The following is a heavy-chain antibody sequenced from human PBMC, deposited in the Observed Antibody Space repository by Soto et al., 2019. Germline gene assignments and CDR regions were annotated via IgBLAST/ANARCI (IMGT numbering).Heavy chain of an antibody. CDR2: IYYSGTT. Sequence: PSETLSLTCAVSGYSISSSNWWGWIRQPPGKGLEWIGYIYYSGTTYYNPSLKSRVTMSVDTSKNQFSLKLTPVTAVDTAVYYCARREIQGPIDHWGQGTLVTVSS. J-gene: IGHJ4*02. V-gene: IGHV4-28*01. CDR1: GYSISSSNW. CDR3: ARREIQGPIDH. D-gene: IGHD1-26*01.